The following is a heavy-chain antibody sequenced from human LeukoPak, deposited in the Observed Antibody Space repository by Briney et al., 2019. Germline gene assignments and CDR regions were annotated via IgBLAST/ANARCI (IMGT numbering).Heavy chain of an antibody. D-gene: IGHD3-3*01. CDR1: GFTFSSYA. CDR2: IIGSGGST. CDR3: ASRVVTSFDY. Sequence: GGSLRLSCAASGFTFSSYAMSWVRQAPGKGLEWVSAIIGSGGSTYYADSVKGWFTISRDNSKNTLYLQMNALRAEDTAVYYCASRVVTSFDYWGQGTLVTVSS. J-gene: IGHJ4*02. V-gene: IGHV3-23*01.